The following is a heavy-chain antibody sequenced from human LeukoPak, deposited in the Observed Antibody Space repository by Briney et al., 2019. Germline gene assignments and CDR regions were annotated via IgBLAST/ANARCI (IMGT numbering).Heavy chain of an antibody. CDR2: IIPIFGTA. Sequence: GASVKVSCKASGGTFSSYAISWVRQAPGQGLEWMGGIIPIFGTANYAQKFQGRVTITADESTSTAYMELRSLRSDDTAVYYCARVPYCSSISCIQYNYYYMDVWGKGTTVTVSS. J-gene: IGHJ6*03. CDR1: GGTFSSYA. D-gene: IGHD2-2*01. V-gene: IGHV1-69*13. CDR3: ARVPYCSSISCIQYNYYYMDV.